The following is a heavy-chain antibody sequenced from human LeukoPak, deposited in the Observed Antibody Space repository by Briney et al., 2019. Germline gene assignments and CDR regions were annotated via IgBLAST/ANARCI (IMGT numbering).Heavy chain of an antibody. J-gene: IGHJ4*02. CDR2: INPNSGGT. CDR3: ARAEFFYYDSSGSVQLFNY. D-gene: IGHD3-22*01. V-gene: IGHV1-2*02. CDR1: GYTFTSYY. Sequence: GASVKVSCKASGYTFTSYYIHWVRQAPGQGLEWMGWINPNSGGTNYAQQSQGRVTMTRDTSISTAYMELSRLKSDDTAVYYCARAEFFYYDSSGSVQLFNYWGQGTLVTVSS.